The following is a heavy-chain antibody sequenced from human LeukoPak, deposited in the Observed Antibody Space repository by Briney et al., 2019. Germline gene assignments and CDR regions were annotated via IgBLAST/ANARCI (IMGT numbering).Heavy chain of an antibody. CDR3: AKGGGSYVAYNYFDY. V-gene: IGHV3-23*01. CDR2: ISGSGGST. J-gene: IGHJ4*02. D-gene: IGHD1-26*01. Sequence: GGSLRLSCAASGFTFSSYAMSWVRQAPGKGLEWVSAISGSGGSTYYADSVKGRFTIPRDNSKNTLYLQMNSLRAEDTAVYYCAKGGGSYVAYNYFDYWGQGTLVTVSS. CDR1: GFTFSSYA.